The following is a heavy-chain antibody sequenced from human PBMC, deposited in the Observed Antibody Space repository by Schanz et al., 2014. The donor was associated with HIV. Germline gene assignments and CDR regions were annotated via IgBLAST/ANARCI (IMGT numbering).Heavy chain of an antibody. Sequence: VQLVESGGGVVQPGRSLRLSCAASGFTFSSYAMSWVRQAPGKGLEWVSVISGRSISTYYADSVKGRFSISRDKSKNTLYLQMNRLRAEDTAVYYCAKDRRGGYQFLYGLDVWGQGTTVTVSS. CDR1: GFTFSSYA. CDR3: AKDRRGGYQFLYGLDV. J-gene: IGHJ6*02. D-gene: IGHD2-2*01. CDR2: ISGRSIST. V-gene: IGHV3-23*04.